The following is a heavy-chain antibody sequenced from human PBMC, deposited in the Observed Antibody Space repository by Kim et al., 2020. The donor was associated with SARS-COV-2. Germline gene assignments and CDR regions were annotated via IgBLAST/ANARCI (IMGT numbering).Heavy chain of an antibody. Sequence: GGSLRLSCAASGFTFSSYGMHWVRQAPGKGLEWVAVISYDGSNKYYADSVKGRFTISRDNSKNTLYLQMNSLRAEDTAVYYCAKSLYDYVWGTDSDAFDIWGQGTMVTVSS. J-gene: IGHJ3*02. CDR3: AKSLYDYVWGTDSDAFDI. D-gene: IGHD3-16*01. V-gene: IGHV3-30*18. CDR1: GFTFSSYG. CDR2: ISYDGSNK.